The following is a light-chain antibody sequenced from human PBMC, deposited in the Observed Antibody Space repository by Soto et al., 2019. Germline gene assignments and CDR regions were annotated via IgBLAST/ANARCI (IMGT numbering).Light chain of an antibody. J-gene: IGLJ1*01. CDR3: CSYAGTYIHYV. Sequence: QSALTQPRSVSGSPGQSVTISCTGTSSNVGGYNYVSWYQQHPGKAPKLMTSDVTNRPSGVPDRFSGSKSGNTASLTISGLQPEDEADYYCCSYAGTYIHYVFGSGTKLTVL. CDR2: DVT. V-gene: IGLV2-11*01. CDR1: SSNVGGYNY.